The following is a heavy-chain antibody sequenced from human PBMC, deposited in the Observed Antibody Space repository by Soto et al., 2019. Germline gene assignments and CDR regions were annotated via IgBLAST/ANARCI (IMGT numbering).Heavy chain of an antibody. D-gene: IGHD3-22*01. Sequence: QVQLVQSGAEVKKPGSSVKVSCKASGGTFSTSLISWVRQAPGQGLEWMGGIIPIFGTPNYAQKFQGRVTIAADESTSTVYMELNSLRSEDTAMYYCARGYTNYDDHSYYFESWGQGTQVTVSS. CDR3: ARGYTNYDDHSYYFES. V-gene: IGHV1-69*01. J-gene: IGHJ4*02. CDR1: GGTFSTSL. CDR2: IIPIFGTP.